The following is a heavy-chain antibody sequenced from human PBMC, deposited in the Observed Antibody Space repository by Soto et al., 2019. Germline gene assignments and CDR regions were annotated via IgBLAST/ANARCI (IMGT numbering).Heavy chain of an antibody. Sequence: QITLKESGPTLVKPTQTLTLTCTFSGFSLSTSGVGVGWIRQPPGKALEWLALIYWDDDKRYSPSLKSRLTSPKDPSKNQVVLTMTNMDPVDTATYYCAKTDDSSAPGWFDPWGQGTLVTVSS. D-gene: IGHD3-22*01. CDR2: IYWDDDK. CDR1: GFSLSTSGVG. V-gene: IGHV2-5*02. J-gene: IGHJ5*02. CDR3: AKTDDSSAPGWFDP.